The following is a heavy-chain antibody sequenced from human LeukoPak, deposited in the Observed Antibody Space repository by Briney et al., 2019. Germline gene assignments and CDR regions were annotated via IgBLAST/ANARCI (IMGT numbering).Heavy chain of an antibody. V-gene: IGHV3-7*04. Sequence: GGSLRLSCAASGFTFSGYWMSWVRQAPGKGLEWVAHIKQDGSEKYYVDSVKGRFTISRDNAKDSLYLQLNSLRLEDTAVYYCARLRYAPDVWGQGTLVTVSS. CDR2: IKQDGSEK. CDR1: GFTFSGYW. CDR3: ARLRYAPDV. D-gene: IGHD2-2*01. J-gene: IGHJ4*02.